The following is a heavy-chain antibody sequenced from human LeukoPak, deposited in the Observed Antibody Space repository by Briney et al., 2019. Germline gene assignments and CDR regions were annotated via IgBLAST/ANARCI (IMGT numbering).Heavy chain of an antibody. CDR2: IWSDGSQQ. CDR3: ARSRDSSDLGY. D-gene: IGHD6-6*01. J-gene: IGHJ4*02. Sequence: GGSLRLSCAASGFTFRSYGMHWVRQAQGKGLEWVAVIWSDGSQQHYADSVKGRFTISRDNSKNTLYLQMNSLRVDDTAVYYCARSRDSSDLGYWGQGTLVTVSS. V-gene: IGHV3-33*01. CDR1: GFTFRSYG.